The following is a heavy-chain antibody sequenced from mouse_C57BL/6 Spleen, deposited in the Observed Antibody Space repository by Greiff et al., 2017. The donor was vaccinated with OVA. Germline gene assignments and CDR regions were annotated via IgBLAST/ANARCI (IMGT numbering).Heavy chain of an antibody. Sequence: VKLMESGPGLVQPSQSLSITCTVSGFSLTSSGVHWVRQSPGKGLEWLGVIWSGVSTDYNAAFISRLSISKDNSKSQFFFKMICLQADDTSIYYCARSAHDGPSDYWGQGTTLTVSS. CDR3: ARSAHDGPSDY. V-gene: IGHV2-2*01. CDR1: GFSLTSSG. J-gene: IGHJ2*01. CDR2: IWSGVST. D-gene: IGHD2-3*01.